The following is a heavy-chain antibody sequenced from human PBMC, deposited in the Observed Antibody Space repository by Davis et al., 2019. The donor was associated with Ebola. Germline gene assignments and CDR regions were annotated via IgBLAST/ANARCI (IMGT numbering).Heavy chain of an antibody. CDR3: ARPPELVAYGAFDI. CDR1: GFTFSSYA. J-gene: IGHJ3*02. Sequence: GESLKIPCAASGFTFSSYAMHWVRQAPGKGLEWVAVISYDGSNKYYADSVKGRFTISRDNSKNTLYLQMNSLRAEDTAVYYCARPPELVAYGAFDIWGQGTMVTVSS. CDR2: ISYDGSNK. V-gene: IGHV3-30-3*01. D-gene: IGHD6-13*01.